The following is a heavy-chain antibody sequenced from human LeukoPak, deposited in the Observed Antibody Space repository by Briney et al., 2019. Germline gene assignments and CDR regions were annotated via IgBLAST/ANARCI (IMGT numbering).Heavy chain of an antibody. CDR2: MNPSSGNT. V-gene: IGHV1-8*01. J-gene: IGHJ4*02. Sequence: ASVKVSCKASGYTFTSYDINWVRQATGQGLEWMGWMNPSSGNTGYAQKFQGRVTMTRNTSISTAYMELSSLRSEDTAVYYCARGPFYLSSGWQRPNYWGQGTLVTVSS. CDR3: ARGPFYLSSGWQRPNY. D-gene: IGHD6-19*01. CDR1: GYTFTSYD.